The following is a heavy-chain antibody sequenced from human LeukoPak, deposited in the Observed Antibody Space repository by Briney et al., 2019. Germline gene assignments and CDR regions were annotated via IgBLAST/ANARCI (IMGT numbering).Heavy chain of an antibody. J-gene: IGHJ4*02. D-gene: IGHD3-22*01. V-gene: IGHV3-21*01. CDR1: GFTFSSYS. Sequence: GGSLRLSCAASGFTFSSYSMSWVRQAPGEGLEWVSSITSSSSYIYYADSVKGRFTISRDNAKNSLYLQMNSLRAEDTAVYYCARHVVAVGFDYWGQGTLVTVSS. CDR2: ITSSSSYI. CDR3: ARHVVAVGFDY.